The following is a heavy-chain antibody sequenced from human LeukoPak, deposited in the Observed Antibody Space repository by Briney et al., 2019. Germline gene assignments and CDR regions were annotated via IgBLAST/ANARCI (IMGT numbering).Heavy chain of an antibody. J-gene: IGHJ4*02. CDR1: GGSFSGYY. CDR3: ARDIGRYYYDSSGYSY. Sequence: PSETLSLTCAVYGGSFSGYYWSWIRQPPGKGLEWIGEINHSGSTNYNPSLKSRVTISVDTSKNQFSLKLSSVTAADTAVYYCARDIGRYYYDSSGYSYWGQGTLVTVSS. CDR2: INHSGST. V-gene: IGHV4-34*01. D-gene: IGHD3-22*01.